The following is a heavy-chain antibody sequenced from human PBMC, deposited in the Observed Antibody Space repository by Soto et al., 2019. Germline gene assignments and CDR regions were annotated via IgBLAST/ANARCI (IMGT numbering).Heavy chain of an antibody. J-gene: IGHJ4*02. CDR2: INHSGST. Sequence: QVQLQQWGAGLLKPSETLSLTCGVYGGSFSGYYWSWIRQHPGKGLEWIGEINHSGSTNYNNPSLKSRVTISVDTSKNQFSLKLSSVTAADTAVYYCARQLKGIAMRDYWGQGTLVTVSS. D-gene: IGHD6-13*01. V-gene: IGHV4-34*01. CDR1: GGSFSGYY. CDR3: ARQLKGIAMRDY.